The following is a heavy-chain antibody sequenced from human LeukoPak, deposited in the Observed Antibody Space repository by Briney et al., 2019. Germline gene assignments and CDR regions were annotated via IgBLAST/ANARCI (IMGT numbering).Heavy chain of an antibody. V-gene: IGHV3-43*01. Sequence: GGSLRLSCEASGFTFDDYTMHWVRQAPGKGLEWVSLISWDGGSTYYADSVKGRFTISRDNSKNSLYLQMNSLRTEDTALYYCAKDIWAGVQLDPYYYYGMDVWGQGTTVTVSS. CDR1: GFTFDDYT. CDR3: AKDIWAGVQLDPYYYYGMDV. D-gene: IGHD1-1*01. CDR2: ISWDGGST. J-gene: IGHJ6*02.